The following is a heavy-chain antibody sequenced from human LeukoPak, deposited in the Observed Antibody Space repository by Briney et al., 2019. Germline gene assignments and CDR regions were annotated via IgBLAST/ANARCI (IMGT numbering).Heavy chain of an antibody. J-gene: IGHJ4*02. V-gene: IGHV3-7*01. Sequence: GGSLRLSCEASGFTFSQSWMSWVRQAPGKGLEWVAFIKQDGGEKYYVDSVKGRFTISRDNAQRSLYLQMNTLRAEDTAVYFCARNAPFDSWGQGTLVTVSS. CDR3: ARNAPFDS. CDR1: GFTFSQSW. CDR2: IKQDGGEK. D-gene: IGHD2-2*01.